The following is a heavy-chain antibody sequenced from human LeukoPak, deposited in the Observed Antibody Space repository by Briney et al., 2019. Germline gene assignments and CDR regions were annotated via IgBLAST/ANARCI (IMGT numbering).Heavy chain of an antibody. CDR2: IYTSGST. CDR1: GGSFSGYY. Sequence: SETLSLTCAVYGGSFSGYYWSWIRQPPGKGLEWIGCIYTSGSTNYNPSLKSRVTMSVDTSKNQFSLKLSSVTAADTAVYYCARDLQNYYGSELVRFDPWGQGTLVTVSS. V-gene: IGHV4-4*07. CDR3: ARDLQNYYGSELVRFDP. D-gene: IGHD3-10*01. J-gene: IGHJ5*02.